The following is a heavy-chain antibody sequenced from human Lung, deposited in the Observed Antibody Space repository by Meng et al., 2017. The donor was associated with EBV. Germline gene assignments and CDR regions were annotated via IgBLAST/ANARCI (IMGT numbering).Heavy chain of an antibody. D-gene: IGHD3-22*01. CDR2: IYSSGIT. Sequence: QGRLEESGLGRVKFSETLSLTFTVSGASISDYFWNWIRQPAGKGLEWIGRIYSSGITNYNPSLQSRVTMSVDTSKNQFSLKLYSVTAADTAVYYCARTLYYYNSHVYFDFWGQGTLVTVSS. CDR3: ARTLYYYNSHVYFDF. J-gene: IGHJ4*02. CDR1: GASISDYF. V-gene: IGHV4-4*07.